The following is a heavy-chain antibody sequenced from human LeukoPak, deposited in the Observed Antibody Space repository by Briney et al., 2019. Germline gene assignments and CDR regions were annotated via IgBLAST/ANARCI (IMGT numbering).Heavy chain of an antibody. CDR2: IRYDGSNK. CDR3: AKGIGVITPFDY. J-gene: IGHJ4*02. V-gene: IGHV3-30*02. Sequence: PGGSLRLSCAASGFTFSSYGMHWVRQAPGKGLEWVAFIRYDGSNKYYADSVKGRFTISRDNSKNTLYLQMNSLRAEDTAVYYCAKGIGVITPFDYWGQGTLVTVSS. D-gene: IGHD3-22*01. CDR1: GFTFSSYG.